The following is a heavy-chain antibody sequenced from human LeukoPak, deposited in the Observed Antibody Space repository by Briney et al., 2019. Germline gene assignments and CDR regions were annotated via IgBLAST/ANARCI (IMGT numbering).Heavy chain of an antibody. Sequence: AAVKVSCKASGYTFIGYYIHWVRQAPGQGLEWMGRINPNSGGTNYARKFQGRVTMTRDTSISTAYMGLNSLISDDTAVYYCARDSSGGYYYMDVWGKGTTVTVSS. J-gene: IGHJ6*03. V-gene: IGHV1-2*06. CDR1: GYTFIGYY. CDR2: INPNSGGT. CDR3: ARDSSGGYYYMDV. D-gene: IGHD2-15*01.